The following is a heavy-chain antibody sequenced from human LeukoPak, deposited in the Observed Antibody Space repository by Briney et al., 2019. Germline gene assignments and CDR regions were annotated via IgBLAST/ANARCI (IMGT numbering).Heavy chain of an antibody. CDR1: GGSISSGDYY. D-gene: IGHD1-26*01. V-gene: IGHV4-61*08. J-gene: IGHJ4*02. CDR2: IYYSGST. CDR3: ASELVGATSFGY. Sequence: SETLSLTCAVSGGSISSGDYYWSWIRQPPGKGLEWIGYIYYSGSTNYNPSLKSRVTISVDTSKNQFSLKLSSVTAADTAVYYCASELVGATSFGYWGQGTLVTVSS.